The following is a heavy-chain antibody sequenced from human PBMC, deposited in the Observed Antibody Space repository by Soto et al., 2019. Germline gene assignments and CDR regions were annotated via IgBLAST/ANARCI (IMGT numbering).Heavy chain of an antibody. D-gene: IGHD3-16*01. V-gene: IGHV3-11*05. CDR3: ARGLGGSFVVPTFDY. CDR2: ITSSSSYT. J-gene: IGHJ4*02. Sequence: QVQLVESGGGLVKPGGSLRLSCAASGFTFGDYYMSWIRQAPGKGLEWVSYITSSSSYTNYADSVKGRFTISRDNAKNSLYLQMNSLRAEDTAVYCCARGLGGSFVVPTFDYWGQGILVTVSS. CDR1: GFTFGDYY.